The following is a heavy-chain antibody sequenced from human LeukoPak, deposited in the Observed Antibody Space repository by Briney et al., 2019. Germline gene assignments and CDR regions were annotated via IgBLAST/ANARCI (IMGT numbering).Heavy chain of an antibody. V-gene: IGHV3-48*03. Sequence: PGGSLRLSCVVSGFTFRNEEMNWVRPAPGKGLEWIAYISNTGSPIHYRDSVKGRFTISRDNAQSSLFLQMNSLRPDDTAIYYCARGGNYAPFDYWGQGALVAVSS. J-gene: IGHJ4*02. CDR1: GFTFRNEE. CDR3: ARGGNYAPFDY. CDR2: ISNTGSPI. D-gene: IGHD1-26*01.